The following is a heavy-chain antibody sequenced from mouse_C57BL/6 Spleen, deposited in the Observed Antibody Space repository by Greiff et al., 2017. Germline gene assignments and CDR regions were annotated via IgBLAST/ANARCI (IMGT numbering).Heavy chain of an antibody. CDR3: ARDFYYGSSRDAMDY. D-gene: IGHD1-1*01. CDR2: IYPRSGNT. CDR1: GYTFTSYG. Sequence: QVQLQQSGAELARPGASVKLSCKASGYTFTSYGISWVKQRTGQGLEWIGEIYPRSGNTYYNEKFKGKATLTADKSSSTAYMELRSLTSEDSAVYFCARDFYYGSSRDAMDYWGQGTSVTVSS. V-gene: IGHV1-81*01. J-gene: IGHJ4*01.